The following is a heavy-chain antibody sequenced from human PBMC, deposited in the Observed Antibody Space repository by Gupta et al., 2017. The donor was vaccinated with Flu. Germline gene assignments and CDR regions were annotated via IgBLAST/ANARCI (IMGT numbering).Heavy chain of an antibody. D-gene: IGHD1-1*01. CDR2: ISGSGDEK. Sequence: EVQLLESGGGLIQHGGSLRLSCAASGFTFTTYDMSWVRQAPGKGLEWVAGISGSGDEKFYADFVKGRLTISRDNYKNMVYMEMNNMRAEDTALYYCAKDVRRPMDHWGRGTLVTVSS. CDR1: GFTFTTYD. CDR3: AKDVRRPMDH. J-gene: IGHJ4*02. V-gene: IGHV3-23*01.